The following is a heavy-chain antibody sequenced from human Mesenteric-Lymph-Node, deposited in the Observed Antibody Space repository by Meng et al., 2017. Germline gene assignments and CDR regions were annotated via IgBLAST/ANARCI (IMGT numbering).Heavy chain of an antibody. CDR3: ATSSAAAGND. Sequence: GESLKISCAASGFTVSSNYMSWVRQAPGKGLEWVANIKQDGSVKSYVGSVRGRFTISRDNAKNSLYLQMNSLRADDTALYYCATSSAAAGNDWGQGTLVTVSS. CDR1: GFTVSSNY. D-gene: IGHD6-13*01. V-gene: IGHV3-7*01. CDR2: IKQDGSVK. J-gene: IGHJ4*02.